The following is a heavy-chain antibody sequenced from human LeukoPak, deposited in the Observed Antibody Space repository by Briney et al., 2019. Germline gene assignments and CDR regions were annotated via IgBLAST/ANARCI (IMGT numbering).Heavy chain of an antibody. CDR2: ISAYNGNT. CDR3: ARDSRYSYNERFDY. J-gene: IGHJ4*02. Sequence: ASVKVSCKASGYTFTSCGISWVRQAPGQGLEGMGWISAYNGNTGYAQNLQGRVTMTTDTSASTAYMELRSLRSDDTAVYYCARDSRYSYNERFDYWGQGTLVTVSS. V-gene: IGHV1-18*01. D-gene: IGHD5-12*01. CDR1: GYTFTSCG.